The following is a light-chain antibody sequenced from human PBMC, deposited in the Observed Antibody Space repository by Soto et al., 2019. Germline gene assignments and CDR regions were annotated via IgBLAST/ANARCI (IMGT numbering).Light chain of an antibody. CDR2: EVS. J-gene: IGLJ1*01. CDR3: RSWDRSLSAYV. CDR1: SSDVGGYNY. V-gene: IGLV2-14*01. Sequence: QSVLTQPASVSGSPGQSITISCTGTSSDVGGYNYVSWYQQHPGKAPKLMIYEVSNRPSGVSNRFSGSKSGNTASLTISGLQAEDEADYYCRSWDRSLSAYVFGTGTKVTVL.